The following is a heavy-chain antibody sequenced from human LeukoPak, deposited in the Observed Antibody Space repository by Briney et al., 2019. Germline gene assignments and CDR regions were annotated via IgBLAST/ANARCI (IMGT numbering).Heavy chain of an antibody. CDR1: GFTFSTYG. J-gene: IGHJ4*02. V-gene: IGHV3-21*01. Sequence: GRSLSLSCATSGFTFSTYGIHWVRQAPGKGLEWVSSISSSGSYIYYADSVKGRFTISRDNAKSSLYLQMNSLRAEDTAVYYCARGAVVAAADYWGQGTLVTVSS. CDR3: ARGAVVAAADY. CDR2: ISSSGSYI. D-gene: IGHD2-15*01.